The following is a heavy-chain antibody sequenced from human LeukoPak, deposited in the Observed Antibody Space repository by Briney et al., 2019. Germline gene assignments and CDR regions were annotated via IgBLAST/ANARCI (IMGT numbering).Heavy chain of an antibody. D-gene: IGHD2-15*01. V-gene: IGHV3-23*01. CDR2: ISGSGGST. CDR1: GFTLSSHA. J-gene: IGHJ4*02. CDR3: AKDPLAAHFDY. Sequence: PGGSLRLSCAASGFTLSSHAMSWVRQAPGKGLGWVSAISGSGGSTYYADSVKGRFTISRDNSKNTLYLQMNSLRAADTAVYYCAKDPLAAHFDYWGQGTLVTVSS.